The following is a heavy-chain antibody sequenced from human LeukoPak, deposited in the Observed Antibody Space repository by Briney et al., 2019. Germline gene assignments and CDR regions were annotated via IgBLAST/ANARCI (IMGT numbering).Heavy chain of an antibody. CDR1: GGAFSNYA. CDR3: ARGEKYYDTSGYYSPFDY. J-gene: IGHJ4*02. Sequence: SVKVSCKASGGAFSNYAISCVRQSPGQGLEWMGGIIPIFGIANYAQKFQGRVTITADESTSTAYMELSSLRSEDTTIYYCARGEKYYDTSGYYSPFDYWGQGPLVTVSS. D-gene: IGHD3-22*01. V-gene: IGHV1-69*13. CDR2: IIPIFGIA.